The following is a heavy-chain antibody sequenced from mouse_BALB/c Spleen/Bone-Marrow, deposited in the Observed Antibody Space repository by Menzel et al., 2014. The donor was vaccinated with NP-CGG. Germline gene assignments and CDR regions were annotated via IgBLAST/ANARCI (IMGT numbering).Heavy chain of an antibody. Sequence: VQLVESGAELARPGASLKMSCKASGYTFTSYRMHWVKQRPGQGLEWIGYINPSGGYTNYNQKFKDKATLTADKSSSTAYMQLSSLTSEDSAVYYCARSLRWYFDVWGAGTTVTVSS. CDR3: ARSLRWYFDV. V-gene: IGHV1-4*01. CDR1: GYTFTSYR. D-gene: IGHD1-1*01. CDR2: INPSGGYT. J-gene: IGHJ1*01.